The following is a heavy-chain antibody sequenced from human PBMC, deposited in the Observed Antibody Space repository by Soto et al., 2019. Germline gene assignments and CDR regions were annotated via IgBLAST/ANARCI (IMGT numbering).Heavy chain of an antibody. CDR1: GYNLNNNW. CDR3: ARLMSFPTTRKPGSYFDF. Sequence: GEYLKISCTGSGYNLNNNWIGWLRQTPGKGLEWMGRIEPSDSYIDYSPSFKGHVTISSDKSIKTVYLQWSSLKASDTAMYYCARLMSFPTTRKPGSYFDFWGQGVLVTVSS. CDR2: IEPSDSYI. V-gene: IGHV5-10-1*01. D-gene: IGHD4-4*01. J-gene: IGHJ4*02.